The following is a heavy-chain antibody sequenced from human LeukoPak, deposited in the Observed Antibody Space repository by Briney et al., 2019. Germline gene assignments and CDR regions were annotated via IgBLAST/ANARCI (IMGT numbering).Heavy chain of an antibody. CDR2: INDDGRYT. Sequence: GGSLRLSCAASGFTFSGYWMHWVRQVPGKGLVWVSRINDDGRYTVYADSVKGRFTISRDNAKNTLYLQMNSLRAEDTAIYYCAREIRAPGKTLDYWGQGALVTVSS. D-gene: IGHD3-10*01. V-gene: IGHV3-74*01. J-gene: IGHJ4*02. CDR1: GFTFSGYW. CDR3: AREIRAPGKTLDY.